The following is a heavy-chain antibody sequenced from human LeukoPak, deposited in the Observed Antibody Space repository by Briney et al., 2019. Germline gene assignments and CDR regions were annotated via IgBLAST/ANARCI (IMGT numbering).Heavy chain of an antibody. J-gene: IGHJ6*02. CDR3: GRGSFAHGYGMDV. V-gene: IGHV3-33*01. D-gene: IGHD3-16*01. CDR2: ILDVGSNK. Sequence: PGRSLRLSCAPSGFSFTANCMRWVRHAPDEGLGWGAFILDVGSNKYYEDSVKGRFTISRDNSKNTLFLQMNSLRAEDTAVYFCGRGSFAHGYGMDVWGQGTTVTVS. CDR1: GFSFTANC.